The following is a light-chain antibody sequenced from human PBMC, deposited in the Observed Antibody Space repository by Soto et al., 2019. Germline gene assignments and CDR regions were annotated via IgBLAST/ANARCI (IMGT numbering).Light chain of an antibody. CDR3: QQSYSAPQFT. J-gene: IGKJ3*01. V-gene: IGKV1-39*01. Sequence: DIQMTQSPSSLSASVGARVTITCRASESIGSHLNWYQQKPGQAPKVLLYAVSSLQSGVPSRFSGIGSETDFTLTISSLQPEDFATYSCQQSYSAPQFTFGPGTKVEIK. CDR1: ESIGSH. CDR2: AVS.